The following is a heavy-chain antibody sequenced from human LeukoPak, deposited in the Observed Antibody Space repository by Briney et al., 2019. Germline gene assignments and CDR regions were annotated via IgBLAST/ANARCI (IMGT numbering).Heavy chain of an antibody. CDR3: ARDSSGALDF. Sequence: GGSLRLSCAASGFAFSSSWMAWVRQAPGTGLEWVANIKEDGSVKQYVDSVKGRFTISRDNAKNSLYLQMNSLRTDDTALYYCARDSSGALDFWGQGTPVTVPS. J-gene: IGHJ4*02. V-gene: IGHV3-7*01. D-gene: IGHD7-27*01. CDR1: GFAFSSSW. CDR2: IKEDGSVK.